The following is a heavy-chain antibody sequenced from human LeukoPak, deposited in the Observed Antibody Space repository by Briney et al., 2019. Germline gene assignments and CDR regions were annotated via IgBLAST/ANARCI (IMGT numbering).Heavy chain of an antibody. CDR3: ARQDYYDSSGYYAYYFDY. J-gene: IGHJ4*02. CDR1: GGSISSYY. Sequence: SETLSLTCSVSGGSISSYYWSWIRQPPGKGLEWIGYIYNSGSTNYNPSLKSRVTISVDTPKKQFSLKVSSVTAADTAVYYCARQDYYDSSGYYAYYFDYWGQGTLVTVSS. D-gene: IGHD3-22*01. CDR2: IYNSGST. V-gene: IGHV4-59*08.